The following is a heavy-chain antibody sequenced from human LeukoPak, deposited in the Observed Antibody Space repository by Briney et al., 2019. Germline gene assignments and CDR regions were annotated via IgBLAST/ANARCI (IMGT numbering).Heavy chain of an antibody. D-gene: IGHD3-22*01. J-gene: IGHJ4*02. CDR3: ARSPYYYDSSGYLLFDY. Sequence: GASVKVSCKASGYTFTGYYMHWVRQAPGQGLEWMGIIDPSGGSTSYAQKFQGRVTMTRDTSTSTVYMELSSLRSEDTAVYYCARSPYYYDSSGYLLFDYWGQGTLVTVSS. CDR2: IDPSGGST. CDR1: GYTFTGYY. V-gene: IGHV1-46*01.